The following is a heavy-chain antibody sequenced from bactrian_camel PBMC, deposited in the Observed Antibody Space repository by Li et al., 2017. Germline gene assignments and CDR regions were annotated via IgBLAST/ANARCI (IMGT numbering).Heavy chain of an antibody. CDR1: TFTFTSHA. CDR2: IHTGTSPT. D-gene: IGHD1*01. Sequence: VQLVESGGGLVQPGGSLRLSCTASTFTFTSHAMIWVRQAPGKGLEWVSSIHTGTSPTYYADSVKGRFTISRDNAKNVLSRQMNNLKPEDTAMYYCAVDPTRPLCPDVKGQFTYWGQGTQVTVS. CDR3: AVDPTRPLCPDVKGQFTY. J-gene: IGHJ4*01. V-gene: IGHV3S31*01.